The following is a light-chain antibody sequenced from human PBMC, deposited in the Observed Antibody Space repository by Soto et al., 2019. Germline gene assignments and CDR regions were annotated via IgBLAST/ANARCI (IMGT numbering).Light chain of an antibody. CDR2: GAS. J-gene: IGKJ1*01. CDR3: QQYMSSVT. V-gene: IGKV3-20*01. CDR1: QSVDTTF. Sequence: ETVLTQSPGSLSLSPGQRATLSCRASQSVDTTFFAWYQKKPGQAPRLLIYGASKRATGIPDRFSGSGSGTHFTLIISRLEPEEFAVYYCQQYMSSVTFGQGTKVEIK.